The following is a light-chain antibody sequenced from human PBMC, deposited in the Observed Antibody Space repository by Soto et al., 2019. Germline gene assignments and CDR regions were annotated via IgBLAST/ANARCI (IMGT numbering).Light chain of an antibody. CDR3: QQYGSSSFT. V-gene: IGKV3-20*01. CDR2: GAS. CDR1: QSVSSSY. Sequence: EIVLTQSPGTLYLSPGERATLSCRASQSVSSSYLAWYQQKPGQAPRLLIYGASSRATGIPDRFSGSGSGIDFTLTISRLEPDDFAVYYCQQYGSSSFTFGPGTKVDIK. J-gene: IGKJ3*01.